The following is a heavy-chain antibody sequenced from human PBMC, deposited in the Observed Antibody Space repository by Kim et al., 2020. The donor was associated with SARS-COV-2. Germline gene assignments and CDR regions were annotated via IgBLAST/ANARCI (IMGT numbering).Heavy chain of an antibody. CDR2: ISYDGTNK. J-gene: IGHJ4*02. Sequence: GGSLRLSCTASGFTFSSYAMHWVRQAPGKGLEWVAVISYDGTNKHYADSVKGRFTISRDNSKNTLYLQMISLRGEDTAVYYCARVPEPAARAVGGDFDYWGQGTLVTVSS. CDR3: ARVPEPAARAVGGDFDY. D-gene: IGHD6-13*01. V-gene: IGHV3-30*04. CDR1: GFTFSSYA.